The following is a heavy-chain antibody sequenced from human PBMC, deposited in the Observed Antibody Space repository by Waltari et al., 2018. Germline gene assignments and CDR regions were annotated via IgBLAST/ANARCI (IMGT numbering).Heavy chain of an antibody. Sequence: QEQLLQSGAEVKKPGASVTVSCETSEDISPAYWIHWWRQAPGHGPEWMGRMYPKTGVVNYAQQFQGRVTMTRDTSSRTAYMDLDRLRSDDTAVYYCSTDGRDGYNVVPGFDYWGQGTPVTVSS. CDR1: EDISPAYW. D-gene: IGHD5-12*01. CDR2: MYPKTGVV. V-gene: IGHV1-2*06. CDR3: STDGRDGYNVVPGFDY. J-gene: IGHJ4*02.